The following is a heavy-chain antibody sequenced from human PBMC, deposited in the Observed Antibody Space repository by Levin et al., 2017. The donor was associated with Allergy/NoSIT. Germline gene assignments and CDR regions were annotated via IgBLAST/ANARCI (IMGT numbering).Heavy chain of an antibody. CDR1: GYSFTSYG. CDR2: ISGYNGNT. D-gene: IGHD2-15*01. V-gene: IGHV1-18*01. CDR3: ARAALPGVGACDI. J-gene: IGHJ3*02. Sequence: ASVKVSCKASGYSFTSYGIIWVRQAPGQGLEWMGWISGYNGNTKYAQNLEGRVTMTTDTSTSTAYMELRSLRSDDTAVYSCARAALPGVGACDIWGQGTMVTV.